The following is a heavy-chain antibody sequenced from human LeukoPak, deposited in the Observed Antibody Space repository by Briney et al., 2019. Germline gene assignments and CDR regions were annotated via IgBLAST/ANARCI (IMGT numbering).Heavy chain of an antibody. Sequence: PGGSLRLSCAASGFTFSSYSMNWVRQAPGKGLEWVSSISSSSSYIYYADSVKGRFTISRDNAKNSLYLQMNSLRAEDTAVYYCARAWITMVRGGNSDYWGQGTLVTVSS. CDR3: ARAWITMVRGGNSDY. CDR2: ISSSSSYI. V-gene: IGHV3-21*01. CDR1: GFTFSSYS. D-gene: IGHD3-10*01. J-gene: IGHJ4*02.